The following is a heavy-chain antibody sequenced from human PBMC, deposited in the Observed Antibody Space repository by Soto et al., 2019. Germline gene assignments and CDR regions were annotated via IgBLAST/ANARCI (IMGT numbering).Heavy chain of an antibody. V-gene: IGHV4-34*01. D-gene: IGHD5-12*01. CDR1: GGSFSGYY. J-gene: IGHJ5*02. CDR3: ARGGYSGYVSAAPHPNWFDP. CDR2: INHSGST. Sequence: PSETLSLTCAVYGGSFSGYYWSWIRQPPGKGLEWIGEINHSGSTNYNPSLKSRVTISVDTSKNQFSLKLSSVTAADTAVYYCARGGYSGYVSAAPHPNWFDPWGQGTLVTVSS.